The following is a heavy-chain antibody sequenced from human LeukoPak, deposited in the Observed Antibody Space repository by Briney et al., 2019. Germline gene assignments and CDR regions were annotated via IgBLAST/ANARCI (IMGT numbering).Heavy chain of an antibody. Sequence: KPSETLSLTCTVSGGSISSYYWSWIRQPAGKGLEWIGRIYTSGSTNYNPSLKSRVTMSVDTSKNQFSLKLRSVTAADTAVYYCAKDYRSGSWNAAFDIWGQGTMVTVSS. J-gene: IGHJ3*02. CDR1: GGSISSYY. D-gene: IGHD6-13*01. CDR3: AKDYRSGSWNAAFDI. V-gene: IGHV4-4*07. CDR2: IYTSGST.